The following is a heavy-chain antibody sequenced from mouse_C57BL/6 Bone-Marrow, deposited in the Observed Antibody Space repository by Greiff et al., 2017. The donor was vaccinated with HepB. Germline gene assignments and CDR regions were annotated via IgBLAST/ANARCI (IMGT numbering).Heavy chain of an antibody. CDR1: GYSITSGYY. CDR2: ISYDGSN. CDR3: AREDGYLAWFAY. V-gene: IGHV3-6*01. Sequence: ESGPGLVKPSQSLSLTCSVTGYSITSGYYWNWIRQFPGNKLEWMGYISYDGSNNYNPSLKNRISITRDTSKNQFFLKLNSVTTEDTATYYCAREDGYLAWFAYWGQGTLVTVSA. J-gene: IGHJ3*01. D-gene: IGHD2-3*01.